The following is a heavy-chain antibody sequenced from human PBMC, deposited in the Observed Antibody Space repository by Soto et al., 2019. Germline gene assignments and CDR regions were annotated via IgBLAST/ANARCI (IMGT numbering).Heavy chain of an antibody. D-gene: IGHD3-22*01. CDR2: IYYSGST. V-gene: IGHV4-61*01. J-gene: IGHJ4*02. CDR3: ANYYDSSGYYWGYFDY. Sequence: PSETLSLTCTVSGGSVSSGSYYWSWIRQPPGKGLEWIGYIYYSGSTNYNPSLKSRVTISVDTSNNQFSLKLSSVTAADTAVYYCANYYDSSGYYWGYFDYWGQGTLVTVSS. CDR1: GGSVSSGSYY.